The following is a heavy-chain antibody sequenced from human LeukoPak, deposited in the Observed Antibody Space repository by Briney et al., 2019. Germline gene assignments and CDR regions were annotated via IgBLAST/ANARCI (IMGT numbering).Heavy chain of an antibody. Sequence: PGGSLRLSCAGSGFTFSAHWMHWVRQGPGKGLVWVARITHEGGDANYADSVKGRFTISRDNANKVFYLEMNSLTADDTGVYYCARVLTYFDLWGQGNLVTVSS. CDR2: ITHEGGDA. J-gene: IGHJ5*01. CDR3: ARVLTYFDL. CDR1: GFTFSAHW. V-gene: IGHV3-74*01.